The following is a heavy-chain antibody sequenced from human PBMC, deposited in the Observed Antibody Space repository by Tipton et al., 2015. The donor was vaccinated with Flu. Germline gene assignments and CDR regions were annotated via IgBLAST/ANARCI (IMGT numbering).Heavy chain of an antibody. CDR2: IYYNGST. J-gene: IGHJ3*02. Sequence: TLSLTCSVSGDSMRSYYWSWIRQPPGKGLEWIGTIYYNGSTDYNPSLRSRLTISVDMSKNQFSLKLTSVTAADTAVYYCARDQTYYYGSSDAFDIWGQGTMVTVSS. CDR1: GDSMRSYY. V-gene: IGHV4-59*01. CDR3: ARDQTYYYGSSDAFDI. D-gene: IGHD3-10*01.